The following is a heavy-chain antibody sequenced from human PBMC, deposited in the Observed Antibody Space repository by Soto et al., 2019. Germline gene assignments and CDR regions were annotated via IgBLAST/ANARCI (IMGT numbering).Heavy chain of an antibody. CDR1: GGSFNGYY. J-gene: IGHJ4*02. V-gene: IGHV4-34*01. CDR3: ARGPDCSSTSCAIDY. CDR2: INHSGST. Sequence: QVQLQQWGAGLLKPSETLSLTCAVYGGSFNGYYWSWIRQPPGKGLEWIGEINHSGSTNYNPSLKRRVTISVDPSKNQFSLKLSSVTAADTAVYYCARGPDCSSTSCAIDYWGQGILVTVSS. D-gene: IGHD2-2*01.